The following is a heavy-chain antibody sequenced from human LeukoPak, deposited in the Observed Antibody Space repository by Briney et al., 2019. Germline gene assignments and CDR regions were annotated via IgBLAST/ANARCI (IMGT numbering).Heavy chain of an antibody. CDR2: INPNSGGT. CDR3: ARADRGYPYYYYYYMDV. V-gene: IGHV1-2*02. CDR1: GYTFTDYY. Sequence: ASVKVSCKASGYTFTDYYMHWVRQAPGQGLEWMGWINPNSGGTNYAQKFQGRVTMTRDTSISTAYMELSRLRSDDTAVYYCARADRGYPYYYYYYMDVWGKGTTVTISS. J-gene: IGHJ6*03. D-gene: IGHD5-12*01.